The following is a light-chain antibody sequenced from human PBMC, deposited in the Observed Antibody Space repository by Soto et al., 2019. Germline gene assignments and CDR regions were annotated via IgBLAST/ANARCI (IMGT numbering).Light chain of an antibody. CDR3: QTWGTGIGV. CDR1: SGHSSYA. J-gene: IGLJ3*02. Sequence: QSVLTQSPSASASLGASVNLTCTLSSGHSSYAIAWHQQQPEKGPRYLMKLNSDGSHSKGDGIPDRSSGSSSGAERYLTISIQPSEDDADYCCQTWGTGIGVFGGGTKVTVL. CDR2: LNSDGSH. V-gene: IGLV4-69*01.